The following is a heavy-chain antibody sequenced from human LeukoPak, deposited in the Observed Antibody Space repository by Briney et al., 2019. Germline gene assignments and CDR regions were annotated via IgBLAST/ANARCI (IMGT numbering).Heavy chain of an antibody. CDR2: ISSYSSYV. CDR3: ARAAVVDTPGPFDD. Sequence: GGSLRLSCVASGFTFISYSMTWVRQAPGGGLEWVSTISSYSSYVHYADSVKGRFTISRDNAKNSLFLQMNSLRVEDTAVYYCARAAVVDTPGPFDDWGQGTLVTVSS. D-gene: IGHD2-15*01. V-gene: IGHV3-21*01. CDR1: GFTFISYS. J-gene: IGHJ4*02.